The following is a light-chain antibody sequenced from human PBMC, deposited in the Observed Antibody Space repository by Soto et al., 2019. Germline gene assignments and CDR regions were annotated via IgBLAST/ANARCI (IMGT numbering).Light chain of an antibody. CDR1: LSIRSW. J-gene: IGKJ2*01. V-gene: IGKV1-5*03. CDR3: QQYNGYS. Sequence: DIQMTQSPSTLSASVGDRVTITCRASLSIRSWLAWYQQKPGKAPKLLIYKASILESGVPSRFSGSGSGTEFTLTISSLQPDDFATYYCQQYNGYSFGKGTKLEIK. CDR2: KAS.